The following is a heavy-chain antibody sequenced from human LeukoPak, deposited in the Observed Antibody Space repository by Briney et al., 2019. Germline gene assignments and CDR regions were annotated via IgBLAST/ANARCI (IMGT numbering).Heavy chain of an antibody. CDR2: FDPEDGET. V-gene: IGHV1-24*01. Sequence: ASVKVSCKVSGYTHTELSMHWVRQAHGKGLEWMGGFDPEDGETIYAQKFQGRVTMTEDTSTDTAYMELSSLRSEDTAVYYCATAGLYYDILTGYYWFDPWGQGTLVTVSS. CDR1: GYTHTELS. D-gene: IGHD3-9*01. J-gene: IGHJ5*02. CDR3: ATAGLYYDILTGYYWFDP.